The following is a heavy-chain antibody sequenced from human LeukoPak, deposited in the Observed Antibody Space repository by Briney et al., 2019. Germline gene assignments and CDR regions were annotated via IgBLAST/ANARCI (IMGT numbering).Heavy chain of an antibody. J-gene: IGHJ5*02. V-gene: IGHV3-48*04. D-gene: IGHD3-10*01. CDR1: AFTFSTYG. CDR3: ARHLWFGEPSNWFDP. CDR2: ISSSSTTI. Sequence: GGSLRLSCAASAFTFSTYGMNWVRQAPGKGLEWVSYISSSSTTIYYADSVKGRFTISRDNAKNSLFLRMSSLRAEDTAVYYCARHLWFGEPSNWFDPWGQGTLVTVSS.